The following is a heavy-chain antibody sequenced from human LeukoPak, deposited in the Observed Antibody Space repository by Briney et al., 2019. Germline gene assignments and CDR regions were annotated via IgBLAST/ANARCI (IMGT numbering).Heavy chain of an antibody. CDR3: AKSGGRNDFNN. CDR1: GFSVSGNY. D-gene: IGHD1-1*01. Sequence: PGGSLRLSCTGTGFSVSGNYMAWVRQAPGKGLEWVSTIYGGGGTYYADSVRGRFTISRDNSKNTLFLQMNSLKTEDTGVYYCAKSGGRNDFNNWGQGTLVTVSS. V-gene: IGHV3-66*02. CDR2: IYGGGGT. J-gene: IGHJ4*02.